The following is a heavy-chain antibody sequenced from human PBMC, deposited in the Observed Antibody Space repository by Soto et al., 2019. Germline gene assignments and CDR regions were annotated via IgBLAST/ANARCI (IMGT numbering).Heavy chain of an antibody. D-gene: IGHD1-1*01. Sequence: PGGSLRLSCAASWFTFSSYAMSCVRQAPWKGLEWFSATSGSGGITYYADSVKGRFTISRDNYKTTLYLQMKSLRAEDTAVYYCAKHRTDEHDAFDIWGQATMVTVSS. CDR3: AKHRTDEHDAFDI. CDR2: TSGSGGIT. CDR1: WFTFSSYA. V-gene: IGHV3-23*01. J-gene: IGHJ3*02.